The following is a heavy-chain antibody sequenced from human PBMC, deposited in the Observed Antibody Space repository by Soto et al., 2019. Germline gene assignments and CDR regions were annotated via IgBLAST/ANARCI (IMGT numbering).Heavy chain of an antibody. CDR2: IYYSGST. CDR1: GDSIGRNY. CDR3: ARGGSWFDP. J-gene: IGHJ5*02. D-gene: IGHD3-16*01. Sequence: LSLTCSVSGDSIGRNYWSWIRQPPGKGLEWIGYIYYSGSTNYNPFLESRVTISVDTSKNQFSLKLSSVTAADTAVYYCARGGSWFDPWGQGTLVRVSS. V-gene: IGHV4-59*08.